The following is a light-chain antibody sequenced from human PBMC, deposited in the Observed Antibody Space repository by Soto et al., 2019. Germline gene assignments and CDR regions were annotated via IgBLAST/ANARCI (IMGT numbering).Light chain of an antibody. CDR2: GAS. CDR1: QSVSSSY. V-gene: IGKV3-20*01. Sequence: EIVLTQSPGTLSLSPGXRATLSCRASQSVSSSYLAWYQQKPGQAPRLLIYGASSRATGIPDRFSGSGSGTDFTLTISRLEPEDFAVYYCQQYRNWPRTFGQGTKVDIK. J-gene: IGKJ1*01. CDR3: QQYRNWPRT.